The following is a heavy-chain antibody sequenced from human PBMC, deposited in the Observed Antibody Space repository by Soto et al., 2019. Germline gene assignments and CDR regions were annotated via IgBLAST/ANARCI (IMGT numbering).Heavy chain of an antibody. J-gene: IGHJ6*03. Sequence: GESLKISCNGSGYSTTTNWIAWVRQMPGQGLEWMGIIYLGDSDTRYSPSFQGQVTISVDKSISTAYLQWSSLKASDTAIYYCARVPTGTSDYYYMDVWGKGTTVTVSS. V-gene: IGHV5-51*01. CDR2: IYLGDSDT. CDR1: GYSTTTNW. D-gene: IGHD2-8*02. CDR3: ARVPTGTSDYYYMDV.